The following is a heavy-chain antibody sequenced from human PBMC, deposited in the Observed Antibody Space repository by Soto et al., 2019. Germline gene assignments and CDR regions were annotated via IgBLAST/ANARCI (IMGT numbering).Heavy chain of an antibody. V-gene: IGHV1-8*01. Sequence: ASVKVSCKASGYTFTSYDINWVRQATGQGLEWMGWMNPNSGNTGYAQKFQGRVTMTRNTSISTAYMELSSLRSEDTAVYYCARGTRLGMATFRGGAFDIWGQGTMVTVSS. J-gene: IGHJ3*02. CDR1: GYTFTSYD. CDR3: ARGTRLGMATFRGGAFDI. CDR2: MNPNSGNT. D-gene: IGHD3-10*01.